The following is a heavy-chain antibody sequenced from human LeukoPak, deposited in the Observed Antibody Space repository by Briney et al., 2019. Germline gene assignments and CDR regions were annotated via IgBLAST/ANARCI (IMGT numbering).Heavy chain of an antibody. V-gene: IGHV3-7*05. D-gene: IGHD2-8*01. CDR2: IKEDGSEK. Sequence: GGSLRLSCVVSGFAFSSYWMTWVRQAPGRGLEWVANIKEDGSEKYYVDSVKGRFTISRDNAKNSLYLQMYSLRAEDTAVYYCARPLGNGYSYWYFDLWGRGTLVTVSS. CDR1: GFAFSSYW. CDR3: ARPLGNGYSYWYFDL. J-gene: IGHJ2*01.